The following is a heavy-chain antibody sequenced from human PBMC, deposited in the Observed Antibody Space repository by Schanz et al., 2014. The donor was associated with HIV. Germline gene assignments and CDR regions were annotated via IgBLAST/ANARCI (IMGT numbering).Heavy chain of an antibody. V-gene: IGHV1-69*06. CDR2: IIPLFGAP. CDR3: ARGPPYSSSLWWFDP. D-gene: IGHD6-6*01. Sequence: QVQLVQSGAEVKKPGSSVKVSCKASGATFTSSAINWVRQAPGQGLEWMGGIIPLFGAPKYAQKFQARVTITADKSTSTAYMELSSLRSEDTAMYYCARGPPYSSSLWWFDPWGQGTLVTVS. J-gene: IGHJ5*02. CDR1: GATFTSSA.